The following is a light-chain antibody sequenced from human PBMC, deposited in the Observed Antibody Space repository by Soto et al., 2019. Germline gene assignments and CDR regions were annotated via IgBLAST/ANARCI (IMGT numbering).Light chain of an antibody. V-gene: IGKV3-20*01. J-gene: IGKJ1*01. Sequence: EIGLTQPPGTLSFSPGERATLSCRASQSLNARYLAWYQVKPGQAPRLLFDGASSRATGIPDRFIGSGSGTDFTLTITGLEPEDFAVYYCQQFHSSRTFCRGTKVDIK. CDR1: QSLNARY. CDR2: GAS. CDR3: QQFHSSRT.